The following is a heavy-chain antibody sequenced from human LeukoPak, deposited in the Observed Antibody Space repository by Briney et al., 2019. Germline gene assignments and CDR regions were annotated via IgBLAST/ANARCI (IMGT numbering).Heavy chain of an antibody. D-gene: IGHD3-3*01. Sequence: GGSLRLSCAASGFTFSSYWMSWVRQAPGKGLEWVANIKQDGSEKYYVDSVKGRFTTSRDNAKNSLYLQMSSLRAEDTAVYYCARVCTIFGVVIMDYFDYWGQGTLVTVSS. CDR2: IKQDGSEK. CDR3: ARVCTIFGVVIMDYFDY. CDR1: GFTFSSYW. V-gene: IGHV3-7*01. J-gene: IGHJ4*02.